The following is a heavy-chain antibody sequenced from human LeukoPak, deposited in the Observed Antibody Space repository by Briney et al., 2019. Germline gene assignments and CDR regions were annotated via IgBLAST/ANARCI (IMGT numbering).Heavy chain of an antibody. J-gene: IGHJ4*02. CDR1: GFTFNRRD. D-gene: IGHD2-21*01. Sequence: GGSLTLSCAASGFTFNRRDMHWVRQAPGKGLEWVAFIRYDGGETFYADFVKGRFTLSRDNSNNTLSLQSNNLRPEDTALYYCAKDGDDCIDYWGQGTLVTVSS. CDR2: IRYDGGET. CDR3: AKDGDDCIDY. V-gene: IGHV3-30*02.